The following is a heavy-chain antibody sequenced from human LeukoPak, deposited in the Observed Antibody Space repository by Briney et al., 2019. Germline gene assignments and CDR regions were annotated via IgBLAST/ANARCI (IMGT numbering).Heavy chain of an antibody. V-gene: IGHV3-30*04. Sequence: PAGGSLRLSCAASGFTFSSYAMHWVRQAPGRGLEWVAVISYDGSIKYYADSVKGRFTISRDNSKNTLYLQMNSPRAEDTAVYYCARDRNPYYYGSGTKYWGQGTLVTVSS. CDR1: GFTFSSYA. CDR2: ISYDGSIK. D-gene: IGHD3-10*01. J-gene: IGHJ4*02. CDR3: ARDRNPYYYGSGTKY.